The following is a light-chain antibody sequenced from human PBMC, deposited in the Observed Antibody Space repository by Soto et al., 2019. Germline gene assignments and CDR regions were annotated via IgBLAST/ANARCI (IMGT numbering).Light chain of an antibody. Sequence: EMVMTQSPAILSVSPGESATLSCRASQSVNSNYLAWYQQHPGQPPRLLIYGISTRATGIPARFSGSGSGTECSLTISSLQSEDVAVYYCQQYSKWPITLGQGTRLEIK. J-gene: IGKJ5*01. V-gene: IGKV3-15*01. CDR2: GIS. CDR3: QQYSKWPIT. CDR1: QSVNSN.